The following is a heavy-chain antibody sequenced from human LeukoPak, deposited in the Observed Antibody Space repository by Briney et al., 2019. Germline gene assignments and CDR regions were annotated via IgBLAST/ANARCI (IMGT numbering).Heavy chain of an antibody. CDR2: ISYDGSNK. Sequence: SLRLSCATSGFRFNDYALHWVRQAPGKGLKWVAVISYDGSNKYYADSVKGRFTISRDNSKNTLYLQMNSLRVEDTAVYYCARGVQQLVLTPPRVGYGMDVWGQGTTVTVSS. CDR1: GFRFNDYA. V-gene: IGHV3-30-3*01. CDR3: ARGVQQLVLTPPRVGYGMDV. J-gene: IGHJ6*02. D-gene: IGHD6-13*01.